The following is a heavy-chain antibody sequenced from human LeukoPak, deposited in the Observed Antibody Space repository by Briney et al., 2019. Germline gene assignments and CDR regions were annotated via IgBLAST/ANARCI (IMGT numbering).Heavy chain of an antibody. CDR1: GYTFTGHY. CDR2: INPNSGGT. J-gene: IGHJ4*02. CDR3: ASGIVVVPAALDY. Sequence: ASVKVSCKASGYTFTGHYMHWVRQAPGQGLEWMGWINPNSGGTNYAQKFQGRVTMTRDTSISTAYMELSRLRSDDTAVYYCASGIVVVPAALDYWGQGTLVTVSS. D-gene: IGHD2-2*01. V-gene: IGHV1-2*02.